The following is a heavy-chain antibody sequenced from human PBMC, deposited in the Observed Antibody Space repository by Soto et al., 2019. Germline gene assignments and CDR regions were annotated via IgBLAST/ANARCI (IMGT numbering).Heavy chain of an antibody. D-gene: IGHD4-17*01. CDR3: ARDDYHYAYANGFDP. J-gene: IGHJ5*02. CDR2: IYYSGST. V-gene: IGHV4-59*01. CDR1: GGSISEKY. Sequence: SETLSLTCIVSGGSISEKYWNWVRQPPGKGLEWIGLIYYSGSTNYNPSLKSRVTISVDTSKNQFSLKLSSVTAADTAVYYCARDDYHYAYANGFDPWGQGTLVTVSS.